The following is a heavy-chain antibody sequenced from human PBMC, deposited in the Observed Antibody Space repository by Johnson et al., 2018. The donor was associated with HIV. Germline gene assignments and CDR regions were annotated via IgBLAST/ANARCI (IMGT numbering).Heavy chain of an antibody. CDR1: GFTFSDYY. CDR2: ISSSGDII. D-gene: IGHD4-17*01. V-gene: IGHV3-11*04. CDR3: ARRTVTALFDI. Sequence: QVQLVESGGGLVKPGGSLRLSCAASGFTFSDYYMTWIRQAPGTGLEWLSFISSSGDIIRYADSVKGRFTISRDHAKTSLMLQMNSLRDEDTAVYYCARRTVTALFDIWGQGTLVTVSS. J-gene: IGHJ3*02.